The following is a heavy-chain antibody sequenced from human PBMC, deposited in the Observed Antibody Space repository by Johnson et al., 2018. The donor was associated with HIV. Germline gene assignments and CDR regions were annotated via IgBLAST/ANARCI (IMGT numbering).Heavy chain of an antibody. CDR2: MSYDGINK. D-gene: IGHD1-26*01. J-gene: IGHJ3*02. Sequence: QVQLVESGGGVVQPGRSLRLSCAASGFTFSSNPMHWVRQAPGKGLEWVAVMSYDGINKYYADSVTGRFPISRDNSKNTLYLQMNSLTTEDTAIYYCARGPLVGATSFGYDFAFDIWGLGTMVTVSS. CDR1: GFTFSSNP. CDR3: ARGPLVGATSFGYDFAFDI. V-gene: IGHV3-30-3*01.